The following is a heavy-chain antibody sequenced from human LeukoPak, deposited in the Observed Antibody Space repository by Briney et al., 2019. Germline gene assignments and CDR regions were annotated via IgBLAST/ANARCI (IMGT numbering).Heavy chain of an antibody. Sequence: SETLSLTCTVSGGSISSYYWSWIRQPPGKGLEWIGYIYYSGSTNYNPSLKSRVTISVDTSKNQFSLKLSSVTAADTAVYYCARGVGSYCSSTSCLDWFDPWGQGTLVTVSS. CDR1: GGSISSYY. CDR2: IYYSGST. V-gene: IGHV4-59*01. D-gene: IGHD2-2*01. J-gene: IGHJ5*02. CDR3: ARGVGSYCSSTSCLDWFDP.